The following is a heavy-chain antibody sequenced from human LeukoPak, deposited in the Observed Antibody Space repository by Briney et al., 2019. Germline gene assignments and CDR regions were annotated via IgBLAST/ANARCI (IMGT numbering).Heavy chain of an antibody. V-gene: IGHV4-30-2*01. CDR1: GGSISSGGYY. CDR2: IYHSGST. CDR3: ASTYSSSSEYYFDY. Sequence: SQTLSLTCTVSGGSISSGGYYWSWIRQPPGKGLEWIGYIYHSGSTYYNPSLKSRVTISVDRSKNQFSLKLSSVTAADTAVYYCASTYSSSSEYYFDYWGQGTLVTVSS. J-gene: IGHJ4*02. D-gene: IGHD6-6*01.